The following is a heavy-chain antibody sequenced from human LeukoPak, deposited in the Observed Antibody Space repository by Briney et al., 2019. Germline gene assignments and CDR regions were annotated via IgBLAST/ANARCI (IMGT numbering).Heavy chain of an antibody. V-gene: IGHV4-34*01. Sequence: SETLSLTCAVYGGSFSGYYWSWIRQPPGKGLEWIGEINHRGSTNYNPSLKSRVTISVDTSKNQFSLKLSSVTAADTAVYYCARRRDSSGYYPYYYYYGMDVWGQGTTVTVSS. CDR3: ARRRDSSGYYPYYYYYGMDV. CDR2: INHRGST. D-gene: IGHD3-22*01. CDR1: GGSFSGYY. J-gene: IGHJ6*02.